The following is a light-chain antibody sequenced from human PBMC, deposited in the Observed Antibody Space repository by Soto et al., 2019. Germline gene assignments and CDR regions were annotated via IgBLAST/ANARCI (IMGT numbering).Light chain of an antibody. CDR2: GNI. CDR3: QTYDSSLSGVV. Sequence: QPVLTQPPSVSGAPGQRVTISCTGSNFNIGAGYDVYWYQQLPGAAPKLLIFGNINRPSGVPDRFSGSKSGASASLAITGLQADDEADYHCQTYDSSLSGVVFGGGTKLTVL. V-gene: IGLV1-40*01. J-gene: IGLJ3*02. CDR1: NFNIGAGYD.